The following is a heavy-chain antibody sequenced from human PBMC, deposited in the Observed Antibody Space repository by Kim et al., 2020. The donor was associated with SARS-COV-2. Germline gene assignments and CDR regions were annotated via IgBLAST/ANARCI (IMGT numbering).Heavy chain of an antibody. Sequence: YYNPSLKSRVTISVDTSKNQFSLKLSSVTAADTAVYYCASRKYGSGSYSYWGQGTLVTVSS. V-gene: IGHV4-30-2*04. CDR3: ASRKYGSGSYSY. D-gene: IGHD3-10*01. J-gene: IGHJ4*02.